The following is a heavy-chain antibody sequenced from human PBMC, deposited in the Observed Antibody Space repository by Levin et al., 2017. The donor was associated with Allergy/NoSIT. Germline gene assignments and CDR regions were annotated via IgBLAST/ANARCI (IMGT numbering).Heavy chain of an antibody. CDR1: GGSISSGSYY. CDR2: IYSSGSA. J-gene: IGHJ4*02. V-gene: IGHV4-61*02. CDR3: ARAEVGSEH. D-gene: IGHD3-10*01. Sequence: PSETLSLTCKVSGGSISSGSYYWSWIRQPAAKGLEWIGRIYSSGSANYNPSLKSRVTISVDTSKNQFSLKWSSVTAADTAVYYCARAEVGSEHWGQGTLVTVSS.